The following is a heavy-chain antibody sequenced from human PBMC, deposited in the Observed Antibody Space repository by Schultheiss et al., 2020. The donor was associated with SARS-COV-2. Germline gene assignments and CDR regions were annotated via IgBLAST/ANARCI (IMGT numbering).Heavy chain of an antibody. J-gene: IGHJ4*02. V-gene: IGHV3-30*04. CDR1: GFTFSSYA. Sequence: GGSLRLSCAASGFTFSSYAMHWVRQAPGKGLEWVAVISYDGSNKYYADSVKGRFTISRDNSKNTLYLQMNSLRAEDTAVYYCARVDYGDYNFDYWGQGTLITVSS. CDR3: ARVDYGDYNFDY. CDR2: ISYDGSNK. D-gene: IGHD4-17*01.